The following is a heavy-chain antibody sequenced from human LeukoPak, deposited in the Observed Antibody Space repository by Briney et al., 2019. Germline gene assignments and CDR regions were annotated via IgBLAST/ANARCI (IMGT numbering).Heavy chain of an antibody. CDR2: IWYDGSNK. V-gene: IGHV3-33*01. CDR3: ARSGVDIVVVPAAIWDWFDP. J-gene: IGHJ5*02. Sequence: GGSLRLSCAASGFTFSSYGMHWVRQAPGKGLEWVAVIWYDGSNKYYADSVKGRFTISRDNSKNTLYLQMNSLRAEDTAVYYCARSGVDIVVVPAAIWDWFDPWGQGTLVTVCS. D-gene: IGHD2-2*02. CDR1: GFTFSSYG.